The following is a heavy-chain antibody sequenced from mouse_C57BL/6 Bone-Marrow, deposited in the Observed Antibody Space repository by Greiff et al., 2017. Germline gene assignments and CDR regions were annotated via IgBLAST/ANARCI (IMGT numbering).Heavy chain of an antibody. CDR1: GFNIKDYY. Sequence: VQLQQSGAELVRPGASVKLSCTASGFNIKDYYMHWVKQRTEQGLEWIGRIDPEDGETKYAPKFKGKATITADTSSNTAYLQLSSLTSEDTAVYYCARSPYGSSPYWYFDVWGTGTTVTVSS. CDR2: IDPEDGET. J-gene: IGHJ1*03. D-gene: IGHD1-1*01. CDR3: ARSPYGSSPYWYFDV. V-gene: IGHV14-2*01.